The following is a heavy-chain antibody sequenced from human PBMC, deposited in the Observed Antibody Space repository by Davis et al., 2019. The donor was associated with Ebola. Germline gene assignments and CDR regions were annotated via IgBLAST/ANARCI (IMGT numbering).Heavy chain of an antibody. V-gene: IGHV3-43*02. J-gene: IGHJ6*02. CDR1: GFTFSSYS. D-gene: IGHD3-3*01. Sequence: PGGSLRLSCAASGFTFSSYSLNCVRQAPGKGLEWVSLISGDGGSTYYADSVKGRFTISRDNSKNSLYLQMNSLRTEDTALYYCAKDRQGPYYDFWSGYSYGMDVWGQGTTVTVSS. CDR2: ISGDGGST. CDR3: AKDRQGPYYDFWSGYSYGMDV.